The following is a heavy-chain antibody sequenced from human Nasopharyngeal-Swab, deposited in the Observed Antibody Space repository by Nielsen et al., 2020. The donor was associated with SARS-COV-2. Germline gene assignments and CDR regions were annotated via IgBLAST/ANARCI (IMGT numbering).Heavy chain of an antibody. J-gene: IGHJ4*02. Sequence: GESLKISCAASGFTFRNYWMHWVRQAPGKGLEWVSRSNEDGSITSYADSVKGRFAISRDNAKNTLYLQTNSLRAEDTAVYFCASDLSGRDDNWGQGTLVTVAA. D-gene: IGHD6-19*01. CDR3: ASDLSGRDDN. CDR1: GFTFRNYW. V-gene: IGHV3-74*01. CDR2: SNEDGSIT.